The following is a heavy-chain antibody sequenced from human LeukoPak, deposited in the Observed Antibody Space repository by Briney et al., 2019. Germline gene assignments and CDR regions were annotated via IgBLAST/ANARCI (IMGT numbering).Heavy chain of an antibody. D-gene: IGHD5-12*01. CDR2: ISWNSGSI. V-gene: IGHV3-9*01. CDR1: GFTFDDYA. CDR3: AKEGEWLRAPFDY. Sequence: PGRSLRLSCAASGFTFDDYAMHWVRQAPGKGLEWVSGISWNSGSIGYADSVKGRFTISRDNAKSSLYLQMNSLRAEDTALYYCAKEGEWLRAPFDYWGQGTLVTVSS. J-gene: IGHJ4*02.